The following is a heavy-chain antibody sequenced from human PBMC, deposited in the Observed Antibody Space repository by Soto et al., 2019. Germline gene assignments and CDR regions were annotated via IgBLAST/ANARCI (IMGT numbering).Heavy chain of an antibody. CDR2: ISGRGDNT. Sequence: PGGSLRLSCAASGFTFSSYAMSWVRQVPGKGLEWVSGISGRGDNTYYADSVKGRFTVSRDNSKNTLYLQMDSLRAEDTAVYYCAKTPLRVGPIDYWGQGTLVTVSS. CDR1: GFTFSSYA. J-gene: IGHJ4*02. CDR3: AKTPLRVGPIDY. V-gene: IGHV3-23*01. D-gene: IGHD2-15*01.